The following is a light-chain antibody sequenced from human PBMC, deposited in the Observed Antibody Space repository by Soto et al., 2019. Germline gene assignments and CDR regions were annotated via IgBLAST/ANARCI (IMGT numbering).Light chain of an antibody. J-gene: IGKJ1*01. CDR1: QSMGTS. CDR3: QHYYTSYTT. CDR2: GAS. Sequence: EIGVTQSPSTLSVSTGERATLSCRASQSMGTSLAWYEQRPGQAPRLLSFGASTRATGIPDRFSGSGSGTDFTLTISRLEPGDFAVYDCQHYYTSYTTFAQRTKVAI. V-gene: IGKV3D-15*01.